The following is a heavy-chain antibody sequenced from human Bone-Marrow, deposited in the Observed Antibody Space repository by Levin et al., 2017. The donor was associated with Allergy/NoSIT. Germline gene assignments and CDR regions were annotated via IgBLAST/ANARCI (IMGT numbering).Heavy chain of an antibody. Sequence: SETLSLTCSVSGASISSSNSFWSWIRRPPGKGLEWIGSIFYSGSTFYNPSLTSRVTISVDTSKNDFSLRLKSVTAADTAVYYCASLSPDSEYEDGGVWGGGDEPFDFWGQGTPVTVSS. CDR3: ASLSPDSEYEDGGVWGGGDEPFDF. V-gene: IGHV4-39*02. CDR1: GASISSSNSF. D-gene: IGHD2-21*01. CDR2: IFYSGST. J-gene: IGHJ4*02.